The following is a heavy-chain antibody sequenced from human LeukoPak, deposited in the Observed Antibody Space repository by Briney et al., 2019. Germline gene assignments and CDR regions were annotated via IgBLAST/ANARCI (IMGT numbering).Heavy chain of an antibody. Sequence: GGSLRLSCAASGFTFSSYAMSWVRQAPGKGLEWVSAISGSGGSTYYADSVKGRFTISRDNSKNTLYLQMNSLRAEDTAVYYCAKDGFGGSGSYYKGLAYYFDYWGQGTLVTVSS. V-gene: IGHV3-23*01. J-gene: IGHJ4*02. CDR2: ISGSGGST. D-gene: IGHD3-10*01. CDR3: AKDGFGGSGSYYKGLAYYFDY. CDR1: GFTFSSYA.